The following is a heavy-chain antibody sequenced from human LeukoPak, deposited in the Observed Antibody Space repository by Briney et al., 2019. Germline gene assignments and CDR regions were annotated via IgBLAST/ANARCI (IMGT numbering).Heavy chain of an antibody. Sequence: SGPTPVNPAQTLTLTCTFSGFSLSTSGMCVNWIRQPPGKAVEWLARIASDDDKYYSTSLKTRLTISKDTSKNQVVLTMTNMDPVHTATYYCAQLAAAGTKFDYWGQGTLVTVSS. D-gene: IGHD6-13*01. CDR3: AQLAAAGTKFDY. J-gene: IGHJ4*02. CDR2: IASDDDK. CDR1: GFSLSTSGMC. V-gene: IGHV2-70*11.